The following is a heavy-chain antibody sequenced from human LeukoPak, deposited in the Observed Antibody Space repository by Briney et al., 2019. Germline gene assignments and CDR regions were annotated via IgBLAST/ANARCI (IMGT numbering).Heavy chain of an antibody. CDR3: ARLRHYHWMSFSHY. D-gene: IGHD1-20*01. CDR2: ISAYDGNT. J-gene: IGHJ4*02. Sequence: ASVKVSCKFSGYTFTSYGFRWVRQAPGHGLEWMGWISAYDGNTNYAQKLQGRVTMTTDTSTSTVYMELTSLRSDDTAVYYCARLRHYHWMSFSHYWGQGTLVTVSS. CDR1: GYTFTSYG. V-gene: IGHV1-18*01.